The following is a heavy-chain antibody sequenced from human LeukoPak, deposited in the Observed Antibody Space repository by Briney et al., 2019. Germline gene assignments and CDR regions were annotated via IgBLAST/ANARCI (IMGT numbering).Heavy chain of an antibody. V-gene: IGHV4-4*07. CDR2: IYSSGST. J-gene: IGHJ4*02. Sequence: ASETLSLTCTVSGASISAFHWTWFRQPAGKGLEWIGLIYSSGSTPFNPSLKSRVAMSVDLTKNQLSLKLTSVTAADTAMYYCARKDGDYWGREPWSPSRQ. CDR3: ARKDGDY. CDR1: GASISAFH.